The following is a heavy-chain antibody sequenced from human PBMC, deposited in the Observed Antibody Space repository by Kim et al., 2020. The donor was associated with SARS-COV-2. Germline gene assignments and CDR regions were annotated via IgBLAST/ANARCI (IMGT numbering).Heavy chain of an antibody. D-gene: IGHD3-3*01. CDR3: AKDAKYYDFWSVYFPNPAGCGNYYCGRDV. CDR1: GFTFSSYG. V-gene: IGHV3-30*18. CDR2: ISYDGSNK. J-gene: IGHJ6*02. Sequence: GGSLRLSCAASGFTFSSYGMHWVRQAPGKGLEWVAVISYDGSNKYYADSVKGRFTISRDNSKNTLYLQMNSLRAEDTAVYYCAKDAKYYDFWSVYFPNPAGCGNYYCGRDVWGQGTTVTVSS.